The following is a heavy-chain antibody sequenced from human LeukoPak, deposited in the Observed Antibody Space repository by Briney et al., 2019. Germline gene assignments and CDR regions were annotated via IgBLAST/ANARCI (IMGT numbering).Heavy chain of an antibody. D-gene: IGHD3-16*02. CDR2: IIPIFGTA. CDR1: GGTFSSYA. V-gene: IGHV1-69*13. J-gene: IGHJ4*02. CDR3: AKGCCVWGSYRYFDY. Sequence: GASVKVSCKASGGTFSSYAISWVRQAPGQGLEWMGGIIPIFGTANYAQKFQGRVTITADESTSTAYMELNSLRAEDTAVCYCAKGCCVWGSYRYFDYWGQGTLVTVSS.